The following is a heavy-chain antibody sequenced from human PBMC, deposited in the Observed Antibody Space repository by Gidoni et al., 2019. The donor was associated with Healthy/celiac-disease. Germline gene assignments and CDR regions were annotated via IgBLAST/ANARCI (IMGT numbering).Heavy chain of an antibody. V-gene: IGHV3-11*01. D-gene: IGHD1-26*01. CDR1: GFTFSDYY. Sequence: QVQLVESGGGLVKPGGSLRLSCAASGFTFSDYYMSWIRQAPGKGLEWVSDISISGSTIYYADSVKGRFTISRDNAKNSLYLQMNSLRAEDTAVYYCARDLRVGAKRRYYYYGMDVWGQGTTVTVSS. CDR2: ISISGSTI. J-gene: IGHJ6*02. CDR3: ARDLRVGAKRRYYYYGMDV.